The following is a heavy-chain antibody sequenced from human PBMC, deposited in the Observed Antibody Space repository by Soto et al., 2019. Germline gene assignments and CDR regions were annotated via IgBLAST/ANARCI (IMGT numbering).Heavy chain of an antibody. CDR2: IYHSGST. J-gene: IGHJ5*02. CDR1: GGSINSGGYS. V-gene: IGHV4-30-2*01. D-gene: IGHD2-2*01. CDR3: ARVPHR. Sequence: SETLSLTCAVSGGSINSGGYSWSWIRQPPGKGLEWIGYIYHSGSTYYNPSLKSRVTISVDRSKNQFSLKLSSVTAADTAVYYCARVPHRWGQGTLVTVSS.